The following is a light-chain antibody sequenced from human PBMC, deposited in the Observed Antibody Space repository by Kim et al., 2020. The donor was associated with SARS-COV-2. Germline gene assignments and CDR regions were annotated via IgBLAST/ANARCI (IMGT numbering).Light chain of an antibody. Sequence: SPGERATLSCRASQSVSSYLAWYQQKPGQAPRLLIYDASNRATGIPARFSGSGSWTDFTLTISSLEPEDFAVYYCQQRSNWPGLTFGGGTKVDIK. CDR3: QQRSNWPGLT. CDR1: QSVSSY. V-gene: IGKV3-11*01. CDR2: DAS. J-gene: IGKJ4*01.